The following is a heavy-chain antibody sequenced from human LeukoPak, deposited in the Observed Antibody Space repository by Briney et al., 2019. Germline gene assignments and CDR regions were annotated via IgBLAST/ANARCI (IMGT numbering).Heavy chain of an antibody. Sequence: GASVKVSCKASGYTFTSYYMHWVRQAPGQGLEWMGWISAYNGNTNYAQKLQGRVTMTTDTSTSTAYMELRSLRSDDTAVYYCARDLLRRGPSTFDYWGQGTLVTVSS. J-gene: IGHJ4*02. CDR3: ARDLLRRGPSTFDY. D-gene: IGHD4-17*01. CDR1: GYTFTSYY. CDR2: ISAYNGNT. V-gene: IGHV1-18*04.